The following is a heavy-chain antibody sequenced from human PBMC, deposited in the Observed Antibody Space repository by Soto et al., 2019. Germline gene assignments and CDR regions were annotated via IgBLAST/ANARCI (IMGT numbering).Heavy chain of an antibody. D-gene: IGHD1-26*01. CDR1: GFTFSSYA. J-gene: IGHJ4*02. CDR2: VSPSGGGS. CDR3: ARSGSYSWLPY. Sequence: WESLILSCAASGFTFSSYALSWVRQAPGKGLEWVSSVSPSGGGSYYADSVKGRFTISRDNSKNTVYLQMNGLKAEDSALYYCARSGSYSWLPYWGQGTLVTVSS. V-gene: IGHV3-23*01.